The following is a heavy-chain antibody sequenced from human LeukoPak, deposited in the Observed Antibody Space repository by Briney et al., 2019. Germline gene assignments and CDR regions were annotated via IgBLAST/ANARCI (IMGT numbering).Heavy chain of an antibody. CDR2: ISYDGSNK. CDR3: AKGNTAMVDYYYGMDV. Sequence: GGSLRLSCAASGFTFSSYDMHWVRQAPGKGLEWVAVISYDGSNKYYADSVKGRFTISRDNSKNTLYLQMNSLRAEDTAVYYCAKGNTAMVDYYYGMDVWSQGTTVTVSS. CDR1: GFTFSSYD. V-gene: IGHV3-30*18. D-gene: IGHD5-18*01. J-gene: IGHJ6*02.